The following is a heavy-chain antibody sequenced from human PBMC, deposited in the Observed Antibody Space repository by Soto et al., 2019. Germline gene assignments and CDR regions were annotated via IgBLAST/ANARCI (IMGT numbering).Heavy chain of an antibody. CDR2: ISGSGGAT. D-gene: IGHD4-4*01. J-gene: IGHJ4*02. Sequence: EVQLLESGGDLIQPGGSLRLSCAASGFTFSNYAMSWVRQAPGKGLDWVSTISGSGGATYYADSVKGRCTISRDNSKNTLYLQMDSLRAEDTALYYCAKGTYIDYRLFAYWGQGTLVTVSS. CDR1: GFTFSNYA. CDR3: AKGTYIDYRLFAY. V-gene: IGHV3-23*01.